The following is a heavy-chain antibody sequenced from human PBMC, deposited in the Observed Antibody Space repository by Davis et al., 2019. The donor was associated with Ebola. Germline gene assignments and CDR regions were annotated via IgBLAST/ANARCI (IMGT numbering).Heavy chain of an antibody. CDR1: GFTFSSYG. D-gene: IGHD3-22*01. CDR2: IWYDGSNK. CDR3: ARDGTYYYDSSGYYLYYGMDV. J-gene: IGHJ6*02. Sequence: GESLKISCAASGFTFSSYGMHWVRQAPGKGLEWVAVIWYDGSNKYYADSVKGRFTISRDNSKNTLYLQMNSLRAEDTAVYYCARDGTYYYDSSGYYLYYGMDVWGQGTTVTVSS. V-gene: IGHV3-33*01.